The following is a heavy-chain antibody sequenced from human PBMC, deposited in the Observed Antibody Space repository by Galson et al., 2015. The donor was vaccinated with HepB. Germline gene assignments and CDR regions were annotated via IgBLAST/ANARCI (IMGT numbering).Heavy chain of an antibody. CDR3: ARQRGYCSRGSCYFDD. V-gene: IGHV3-23*01. Sequence: SLRLSCAASGFTFNTHAMSWVRQAPGKGLEWFSAINSDGDNTYYADSVKGRFTISRDNSMNTLYLQMSSLRAEDTAVYYCARQRGYCSRGSCYFDDWGQGTLVTVSS. J-gene: IGHJ4*02. CDR1: GFTFNTHA. CDR2: INSDGDNT. D-gene: IGHD2-15*01.